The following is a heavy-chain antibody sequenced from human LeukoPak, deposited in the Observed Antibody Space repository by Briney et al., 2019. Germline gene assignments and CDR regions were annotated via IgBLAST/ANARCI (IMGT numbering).Heavy chain of an antibody. D-gene: IGHD5-12*01. V-gene: IGHV3-23*01. CDR2: ISGSGGST. CDR1: GFTFSSYE. J-gene: IGHJ4*02. Sequence: PGGSLRLSCAASGFTFSSYEMNWVRQAPGKGLEWVSAISGSGGSTYYADSVKGRFTISRDNSKNTLYLQMNSLRAEDTAVYYCARVGGYGGYDFIDYWGQGTLVTVSS. CDR3: ARVGGYGGYDFIDY.